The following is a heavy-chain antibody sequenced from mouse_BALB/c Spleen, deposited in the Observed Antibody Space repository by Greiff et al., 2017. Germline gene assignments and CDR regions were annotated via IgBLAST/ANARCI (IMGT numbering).Heavy chain of an antibody. Sequence: EVKLMESGGGLVKPGGSLKLSCAASGFTFSSYTMSWVRQTPEKRLEWVATISSGGSYTYYPDSVKGRFTISRDNAKNTLYLQMSSLKSEDTAMYYCTRGSTTVVATDYYAMDYWGQGTSVTVSS. CDR1: GFTFSSYT. V-gene: IGHV5-6-4*01. J-gene: IGHJ4*01. D-gene: IGHD1-1*01. CDR2: ISSGGSYT. CDR3: TRGSTTVVATDYYAMDY.